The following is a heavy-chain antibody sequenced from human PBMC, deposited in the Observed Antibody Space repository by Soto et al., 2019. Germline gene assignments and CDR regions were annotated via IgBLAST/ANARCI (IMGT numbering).Heavy chain of an antibody. CDR1: GYSFTTYW. V-gene: IGHV5-51*01. J-gene: IGHJ4*01. D-gene: IGHD3-10*01. Sequence: PGESLKTSCKGSGYSFTTYWIAWGRQMPGKGLGWVGIIYPGDSDTRYSPSFEGHVTISVDKSISTAFLQWNSLKASDNAIYYCARHSTSAPKDYWGQGTLVTVSS. CDR2: IYPGDSDT. CDR3: ARHSTSAPKDY.